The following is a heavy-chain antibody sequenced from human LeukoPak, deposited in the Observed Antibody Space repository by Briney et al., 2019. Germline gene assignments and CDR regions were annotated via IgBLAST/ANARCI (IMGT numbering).Heavy chain of an antibody. V-gene: IGHV3-33*01. CDR3: ARDNYAGYGLDY. D-gene: IGHD2-2*01. CDR2: IWSDGSNN. CDR1: GFTLRNFG. J-gene: IGHJ4*02. Sequence: GRSASPFCAAYGFTLRNFGMHRVSQAPGKGVEWVVLIWSDGSNNNYADYMKGRFTISRDNSKNTLYLQMNSLRAEDTAVYYCARDNYAGYGLDYWGQGTLVTVSS.